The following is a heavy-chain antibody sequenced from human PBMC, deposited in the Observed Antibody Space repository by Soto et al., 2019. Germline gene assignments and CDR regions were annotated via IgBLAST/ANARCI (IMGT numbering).Heavy chain of an antibody. V-gene: IGHV4-61*08. J-gene: IGHJ4*02. CDR2: IYYSGST. Sequence: PSETLSLTCTVSGGSISRDDYHWSWIRQPPGKGLEWIGYIYYSGSTNYNPSLKSRVTISVDRSKNQFSLKLSSVTAADTAVYYCARVPEYWGQGTLVTVSS. CDR1: GGSISRDDYH. CDR3: ARVPEY.